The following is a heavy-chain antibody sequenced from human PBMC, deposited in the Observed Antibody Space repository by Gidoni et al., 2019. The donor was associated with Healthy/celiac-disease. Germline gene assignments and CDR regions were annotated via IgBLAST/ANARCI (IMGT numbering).Heavy chain of an antibody. Sequence: QVQLVQSGAEVKKPGASVQVSCKASGYTFTGYYMPWVRQAPGQGLEWMGWINPNSGGTNDAQEFQGRVTMTRDTSISTAYMGLSRLRSDDTAVYYCARVIPAARVVFDYWGQGTLVTVSS. J-gene: IGHJ4*02. CDR3: ARVIPAARVVFDY. D-gene: IGHD2-2*01. CDR1: GYTFTGYY. CDR2: INPNSGGT. V-gene: IGHV1-2*02.